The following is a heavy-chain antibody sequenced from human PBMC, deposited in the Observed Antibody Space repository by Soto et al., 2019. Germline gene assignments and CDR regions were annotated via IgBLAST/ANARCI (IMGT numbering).Heavy chain of an antibody. J-gene: IGHJ3*02. CDR3: ARGFATMIVVAYQDPFDM. CDR2: IIPIFGTA. Sequence: SVKVSCKASGGTFSSYAISWVRQAPGQGLEWMGGIIPIFGTANYAQKFQGRVTITADESTSTAYMEMSSLRSEDTAVYYCARGFATMIVVAYQDPFDMWGQEKMVTVSS. D-gene: IGHD3-22*01. V-gene: IGHV1-69*13. CDR1: GGTFSSYA.